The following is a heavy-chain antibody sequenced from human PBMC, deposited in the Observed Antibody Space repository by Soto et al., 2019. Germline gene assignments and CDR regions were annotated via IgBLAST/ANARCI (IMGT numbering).Heavy chain of an antibody. CDR2: INHSGST. J-gene: IGHJ4*02. CDR3: ARGGFDY. Sequence: PSETLSLTCAVYGRSFSGYYWSWIRQPPGKGLEWIGEINHSGSTNYNPSLKSRVTISVDTSKNQFSLKLSSVTAADTAVYYCARGGFDYWGQGTLVTVSS. V-gene: IGHV4-34*01. CDR1: GRSFSGYY.